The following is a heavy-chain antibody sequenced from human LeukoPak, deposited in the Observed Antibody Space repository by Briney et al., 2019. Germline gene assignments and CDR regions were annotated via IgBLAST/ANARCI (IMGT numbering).Heavy chain of an antibody. V-gene: IGHV4-34*01. Sequence: SETLSLTCAVSSGSLSGYWWGWIRQAPGKGLDWIGEIHHSGSTTYNSSLKNRVTISLDKPKSQFSLILTSVTAADTAVYYCTRQSGTVTPIDYWGQGILVTVSS. CDR2: IHHSGST. CDR1: SGSLSGYW. J-gene: IGHJ4*02. CDR3: TRQSGTVTPIDY. D-gene: IGHD4-17*01.